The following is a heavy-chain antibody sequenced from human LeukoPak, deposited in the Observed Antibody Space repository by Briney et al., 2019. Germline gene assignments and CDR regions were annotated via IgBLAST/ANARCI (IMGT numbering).Heavy chain of an antibody. Sequence: SETLSLTCAVSGVSISSYYWSWIRQPPGKGLEWIGDIYYSGSTNYHPSLKSRVTISVDTSKNQFSLKLSCVTAADTAVYYCARHKGYDSSGYYHIDAFDIWGQGTMVTVSS. CDR1: GVSISSYY. V-gene: IGHV4-59*08. D-gene: IGHD3-22*01. CDR3: ARHKGYDSSGYYHIDAFDI. CDR2: IYYSGST. J-gene: IGHJ3*02.